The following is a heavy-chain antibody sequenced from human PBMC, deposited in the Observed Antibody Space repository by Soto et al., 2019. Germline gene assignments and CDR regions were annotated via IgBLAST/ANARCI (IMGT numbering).Heavy chain of an antibody. D-gene: IGHD4-17*01. CDR1: CGSISSSGYC. Sequence: SETLCLTCTVSCGSISSSGYCCGWIRQPPGKGLEWIGCIYHSGSTYYNPSLKSRVTISVDRSKNQFSLKLSSVTAADTAVYYCARPVTTPYFDYWGQRTLVTVSS. V-gene: IGHV4-39*07. J-gene: IGHJ4*02. CDR2: IYHSGST. CDR3: ARPVTTPYFDY.